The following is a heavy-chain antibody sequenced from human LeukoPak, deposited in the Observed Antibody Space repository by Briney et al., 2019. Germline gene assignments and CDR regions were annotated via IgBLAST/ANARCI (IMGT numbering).Heavy chain of an antibody. D-gene: IGHD3-22*01. CDR2: ITGDGGRT. J-gene: IGHJ4*02. CDR1: GFTFDDYA. V-gene: IGHV3-43*02. Sequence: GGSLRLSCAASGFTFDDYAMHWVRQVPGKGLEWVSLITGDGGRTYYADSVKGRFTISRDNSRNSLYLQMNSLRAEDTAVYYCAKAISGSYYFDYWGQGTLVTVSS. CDR3: AKAISGSYYFDY.